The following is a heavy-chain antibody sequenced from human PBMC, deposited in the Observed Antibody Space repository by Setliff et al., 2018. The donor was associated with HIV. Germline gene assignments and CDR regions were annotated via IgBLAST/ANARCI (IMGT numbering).Heavy chain of an antibody. CDR1: GASNSSHY. J-gene: IGHJ6*03. D-gene: IGHD5-12*01. V-gene: IGHV4-59*08. CDR2: VYNSGTT. Sequence: SETLSLTCTVSGASNSSHYWSWIRQPPGKAPEWIGYVYNSGTTKYNPSLKSRVTISVDTSKKHFSLRLTSVTAADTAVYFCARGVIETDYDYVDIYYYNYMDVWGKGTTVTVS. CDR3: ARGVIETDYDYVDIYYYNYMDV.